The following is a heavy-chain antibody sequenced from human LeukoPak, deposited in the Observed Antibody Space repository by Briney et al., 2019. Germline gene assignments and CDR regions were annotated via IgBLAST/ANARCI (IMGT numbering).Heavy chain of an antibody. CDR3: ARDKVDYYYDSSGWFDP. CDR2: IYTSGST. CDR1: GGSISSYY. V-gene: IGHV4-4*07. Sequence: SETLSLTCNVSGGSISSYYWSWIRQPAGKGLEWIGRIYTSGSTNYNPSLKSRVTMSVDTSKNQFSLKLSSVTAADTAVYYCARDKVDYYYDSSGWFDPWGQGTLVTVSS. J-gene: IGHJ5*02. D-gene: IGHD3-22*01.